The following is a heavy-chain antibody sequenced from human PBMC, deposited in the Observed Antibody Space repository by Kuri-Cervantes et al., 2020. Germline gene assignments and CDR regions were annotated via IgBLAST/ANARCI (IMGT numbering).Heavy chain of an antibody. V-gene: IGHV1-3*01. D-gene: IGHD3-16*01. Sequence: ASVKVSCKASGYTFTSYAMHWVRQAPGQRLEWMGWINAGNGNTKYSQKFQGRVTITRDTSASTAYMELSSLRSEDTAVYYCARAYEDMITKDYWGQGTLVTVSS. CDR1: GYTFTSYA. CDR2: INAGNGNT. CDR3: ARAYEDMITKDY. J-gene: IGHJ4*02.